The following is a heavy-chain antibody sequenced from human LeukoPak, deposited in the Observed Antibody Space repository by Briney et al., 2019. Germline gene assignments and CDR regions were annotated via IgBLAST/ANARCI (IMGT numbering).Heavy chain of an antibody. CDR1: GFTFSSYS. CDR3: ARVPLRPTGSCFDY. J-gene: IGHJ4*02. Sequence: GGSLRPSCAASGFTFSSYSMNWVRQAPGKGLEWVSYISSSSSTIYYADSVKGRFTISRDNAKNSLYLQMNSLRDEDTAVYYCARVPLRPTGSCFDYWGQGTLVTVSS. CDR2: ISSSSSTI. D-gene: IGHD4-17*01. V-gene: IGHV3-48*02.